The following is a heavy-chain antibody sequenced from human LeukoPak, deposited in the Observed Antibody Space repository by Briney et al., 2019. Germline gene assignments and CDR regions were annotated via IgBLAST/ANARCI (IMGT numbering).Heavy chain of an antibody. J-gene: IGHJ4*02. CDR3: AREVYDSSGAADY. Sequence: ASVKVSCKASGYTFTGYYMHWVRQAPGQGVEWMGWINPNSGGTNYAQKFQGRVTMTRDTSISTAYMELSRLRSDDTAVYYCAREVYDSSGAADYWGQGTLVTVSS. D-gene: IGHD3-22*01. V-gene: IGHV1-2*02. CDR1: GYTFTGYY. CDR2: INPNSGGT.